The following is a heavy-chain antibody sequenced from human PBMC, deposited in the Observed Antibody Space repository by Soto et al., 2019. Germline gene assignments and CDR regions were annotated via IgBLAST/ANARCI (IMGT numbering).Heavy chain of an antibody. CDR1: GFTFSTYA. CDR3: AKPLMGWFPNLHS. Sequence: EVQLLESGGGLVQRGGSLRLSCAASGFTFSTYAMNWVRQAPGKGLEWVSTISGNGADTYYADSVKGRFTISRDNSQKTLYLEMNSLRAEDMAVYYCAKPLMGWFPNLHSWSQGTLVTVSS. V-gene: IGHV3-23*01. CDR2: ISGNGADT. D-gene: IGHD3-3*01. J-gene: IGHJ1*01.